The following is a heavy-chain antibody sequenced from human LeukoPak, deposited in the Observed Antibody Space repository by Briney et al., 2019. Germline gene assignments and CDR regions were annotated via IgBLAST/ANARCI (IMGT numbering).Heavy chain of an antibody. CDR3: ARDPQQLVTADAFDI. CDR1: GYTFTSYD. V-gene: IGHV1-69*04. Sequence: ASVKVSCKASGYTFTSYDINWVRQAPGQGLEWMGRIIPILGIANYAQKFQGRVTITADKSTSTAYMELSSLRSEDTAVYYCARDPQQLVTADAFDIWGQGTMVTVSS. CDR2: IIPILGIA. J-gene: IGHJ3*02. D-gene: IGHD6-13*01.